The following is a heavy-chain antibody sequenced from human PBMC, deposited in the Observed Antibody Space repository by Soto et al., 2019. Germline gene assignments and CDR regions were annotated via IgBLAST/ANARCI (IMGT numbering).Heavy chain of an antibody. CDR2: ISGSGGST. CDR1: GFTFSSYA. D-gene: IGHD3-10*01. J-gene: IGHJ3*02. CDR3: AKLSVTMVRGFDSHDAFDI. V-gene: IGHV3-23*01. Sequence: PGGSLRLSCAASGFTFSSYAMSWVRQAPGKGLEWVSAISGSGGSTYYADSVKGRFTISRDNSKNTLYLQMNSLRAEDTAVYYCAKLSVTMVRGFDSHDAFDIWGQGTMVTVS.